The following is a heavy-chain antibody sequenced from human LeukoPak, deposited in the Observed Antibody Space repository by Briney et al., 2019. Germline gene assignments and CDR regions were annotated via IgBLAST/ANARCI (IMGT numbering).Heavy chain of an antibody. V-gene: IGHV3-23*01. D-gene: IGHD2-15*01. CDR1: GFTFSSYA. CDR2: ISGSGGST. Sequence: GGSLRLSCAASGFTFSSYAMSWVRQAPGKGLEWVSAISGSGGSTYYADSVKGRFTISRDNSKNTLYLQMNSLRAEDTAVYYCATDIVVVVAARASDYWGQGTLVTVSS. J-gene: IGHJ4*02. CDR3: ATDIVVVVAARASDY.